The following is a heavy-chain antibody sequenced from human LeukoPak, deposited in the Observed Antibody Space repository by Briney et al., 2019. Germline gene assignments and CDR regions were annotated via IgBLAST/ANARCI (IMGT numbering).Heavy chain of an antibody. CDR3: ARHEAQDFDY. V-gene: IGHV4-39*01. Sequence: PSETLSLTCTVSGGSISSRKNKQGWIRQPPGKGLEWIGSIYYSGTTYYSSSLKSRVIISVDTSKNQFSLKLSSVTATDTAVYYCARHEAQDFDYWGQGTLVTVSS. CDR1: GGSISSRKNK. J-gene: IGHJ4*02. CDR2: IYYSGTT.